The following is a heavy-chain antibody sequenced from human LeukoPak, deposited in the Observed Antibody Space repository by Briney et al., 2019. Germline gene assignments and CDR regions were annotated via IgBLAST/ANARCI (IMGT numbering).Heavy chain of an antibody. V-gene: IGHV3-30*02. J-gene: IGHJ6*03. CDR3: ARASYYYYYMDV. Sequence: PGGSLRLSCAASGFTFRSYGMQWVRQAPGKGLEWVAFIRYDGSNKYYADSVKGRFTISRDNSKNTLYLQMNSLRAEDTAVYYCARASYYYYYMDVWGKGTTVTVSS. CDR2: IRYDGSNK. CDR1: GFTFRSYG.